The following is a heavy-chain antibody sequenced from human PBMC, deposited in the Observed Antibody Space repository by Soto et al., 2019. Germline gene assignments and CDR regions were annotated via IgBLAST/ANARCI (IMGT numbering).Heavy chain of an antibody. J-gene: IGHJ4*02. CDR2: VNPDGSDT. Sequence: GGSLRLSCAASGFSFGDSAMSWVRQPPGKGLEWLAAVNPDGSDTFYADSVKGRFTISRDNSKNTLYLQMNSLRGEDTAIYSCAKEGYPARDQWGQGTLVPVSS. CDR3: AKEGYPARDQ. D-gene: IGHD3-16*02. V-gene: IGHV3-23*01. CDR1: GFSFGDSA.